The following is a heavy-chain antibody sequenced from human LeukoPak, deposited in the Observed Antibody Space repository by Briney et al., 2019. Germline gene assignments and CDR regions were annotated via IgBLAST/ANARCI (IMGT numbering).Heavy chain of an antibody. CDR2: ILYDGSNE. CDR3: AKDPSYGSG. J-gene: IGHJ4*02. CDR1: GFTFSSYS. V-gene: IGHV3-30*18. D-gene: IGHD3-10*01. Sequence: PGGSLRLSCAASGFTFSSYSMNWVRQAPGKGLEWVALILYDGSNEYYADSVKGRFTISRDNSKNTLYLQMNSLRPEDTAVYYCAKDPSYGSGWGQGTLVTVSS.